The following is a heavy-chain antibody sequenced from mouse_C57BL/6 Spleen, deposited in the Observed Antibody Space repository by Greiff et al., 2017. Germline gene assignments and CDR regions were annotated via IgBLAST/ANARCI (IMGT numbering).Heavy chain of an antibody. CDR2: IYPGDGDT. V-gene: IGHV1-82*01. D-gene: IGHD2-14*01. CDR3: GREGRVRRGFAY. CDR1: GYAFSSSW. Sequence: VQLQQSGPELVKPGASVKISCKASGYAFSSSWMNWVKQRPGKGLEWIGRIYPGDGDTNYNGKFKGKATLTADKSSSTAYMQLSSLTSEDSAVYCCGREGRVRRGFAYWGQGTPVTVSA. J-gene: IGHJ3*01.